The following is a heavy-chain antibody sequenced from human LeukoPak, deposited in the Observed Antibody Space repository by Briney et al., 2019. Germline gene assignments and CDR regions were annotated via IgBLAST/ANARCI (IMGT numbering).Heavy chain of an antibody. Sequence: SETLSLTCTVSGGSISSYYWSWIRQPAGKGLEWIGRIYTSGSTNYNPSLRSRVTISVDTSKNQFSLKLSSVTAADTAVYYCARGSSSWLTFDYWGQGALVTVSS. J-gene: IGHJ4*02. D-gene: IGHD6-13*01. CDR2: IYTSGST. V-gene: IGHV4-4*07. CDR3: ARGSSSWLTFDY. CDR1: GGSISSYY.